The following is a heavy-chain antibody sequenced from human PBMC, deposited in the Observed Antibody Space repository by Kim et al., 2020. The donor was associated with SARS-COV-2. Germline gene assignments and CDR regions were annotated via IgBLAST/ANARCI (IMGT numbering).Heavy chain of an antibody. Sequence: SETLSLTCTISRGSISSYSWNWIRQPPGKGLEWLGYTSYSGNTKYNPSLKSRVILSLDTSNNQFSLRLNSVTAADTAVYYCVRRDTSYYYGLDVWGQGTTVTVSS. V-gene: IGHV4-59*08. CDR3: VRRDTSYYYGLDV. D-gene: IGHD3-16*01. CDR1: RGSISSYS. CDR2: TSYSGNT. J-gene: IGHJ6*02.